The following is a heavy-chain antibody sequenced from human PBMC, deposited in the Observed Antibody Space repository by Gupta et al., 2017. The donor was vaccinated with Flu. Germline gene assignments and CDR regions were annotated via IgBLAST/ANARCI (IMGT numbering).Heavy chain of an antibody. J-gene: IGHJ6*02. CDR2: IYFSGTT. CDR3: VRLRTLYSSHSRTYYSYGMDV. D-gene: IGHD2-15*01. Sequence: YWGWVRRPPGKGLEWIGTIYFSGTTYYNPSLESRISISIDTSRHRFSLSLNSVSATDTAVYYCVRLRTLYSSHSRTYYSYGMDVWGQGTTVTVAS. V-gene: IGHV4-39*01. CDR1: Y.